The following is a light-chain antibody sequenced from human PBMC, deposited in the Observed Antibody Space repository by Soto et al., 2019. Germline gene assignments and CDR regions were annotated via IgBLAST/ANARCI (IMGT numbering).Light chain of an antibody. CDR3: DTSDSNTQS. Sequence: QPVLTQSSSASASLGSSVKLTCTLSSGHSSYIIAWHQQQPGKAPRYLMKLEGSGSYNKGSGVPDRFSGSSSGADRYLTISNLQFEDEADYYCDTSDSNTQSFGGGTKLTVL. CDR1: SGHSSYI. J-gene: IGLJ2*01. CDR2: LEGSGSY. V-gene: IGLV4-60*02.